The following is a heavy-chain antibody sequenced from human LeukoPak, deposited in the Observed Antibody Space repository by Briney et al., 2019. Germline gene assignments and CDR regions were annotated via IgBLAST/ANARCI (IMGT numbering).Heavy chain of an antibody. D-gene: IGHD3-3*01. V-gene: IGHV4-34*01. Sequence: SETLSLTXAVYGGSFSGYYWSWIRQPPGKGLEWIGEINHSGSTNYNPSLKSRVTISVDTSKNQFSLKLSSVTAADTAVYYCARGQVVYDFWSGYYSHWYFDLWGRGTLVTVSS. J-gene: IGHJ2*01. CDR3: ARGQVVYDFWSGYYSHWYFDL. CDR1: GGSFSGYY. CDR2: INHSGST.